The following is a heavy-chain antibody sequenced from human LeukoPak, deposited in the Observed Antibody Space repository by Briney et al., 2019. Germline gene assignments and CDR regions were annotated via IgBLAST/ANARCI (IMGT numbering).Heavy chain of an antibody. V-gene: IGHV1-2*02. CDR2: INPNSGGT. J-gene: IGHJ4*02. CDR1: GYTFTGYY. D-gene: IGHD4-11*01. Sequence: ASVKVSCKASGYTFTGYYMHWVRQAPGQGLEWMGWINPNSGGTNYAQKFQGRVTMTRDTSISTAYMELSRLRSDDTAVYYCAREGGMTTVTDFDYWGQGTLVTVSS. CDR3: AREGGMTTVTDFDY.